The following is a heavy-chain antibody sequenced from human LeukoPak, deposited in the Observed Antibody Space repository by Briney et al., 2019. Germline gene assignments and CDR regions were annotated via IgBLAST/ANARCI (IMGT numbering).Heavy chain of an antibody. Sequence: GGSLRLSCAASGLTFSSYAMSWVRQAPGKGLDWVSAISGSGGSTYYADSVKGRFTISRDNSKNTLYLQMNSLRAEDTAVYYCAKGPTYYYDSSGPTFDYWGQGTLVTVSS. J-gene: IGHJ4*02. CDR1: GLTFSSYA. D-gene: IGHD3-22*01. CDR2: ISGSGGST. V-gene: IGHV3-23*01. CDR3: AKGPTYYYDSSGPTFDY.